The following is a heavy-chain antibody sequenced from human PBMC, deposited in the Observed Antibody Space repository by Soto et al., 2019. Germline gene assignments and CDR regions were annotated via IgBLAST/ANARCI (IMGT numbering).Heavy chain of an antibody. J-gene: IGHJ4*02. V-gene: IGHV3-48*01. CDR3: ASVLGSRRSGSYPSY. Sequence: EVQLVESGGGLVQPGGSLRLSCAASGFSISDCSMNWVRRAPGKGLEWISYISTNNDAIYYADSVKGRFTISRDNAKNSLYLQIKSLRAEDTALYYCASVLGSRRSGSYPSYWGQETLVTVSS. D-gene: IGHD3-10*01. CDR2: ISTNNDAI. CDR1: GFSISDCS.